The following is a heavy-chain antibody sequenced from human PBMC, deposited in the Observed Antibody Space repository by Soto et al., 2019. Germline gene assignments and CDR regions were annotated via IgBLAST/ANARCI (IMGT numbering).Heavy chain of an antibody. Sequence: GGSLRLSCAASGFTFSSYSMNWVRQAPGKGLEWVSSISSSGGSTYYADSVKGRFTISRDNSKNTLYLQMNSLRAEDTAVYYCAKGDSSSWYPNPYYFDYWGQGXLVTVSS. CDR3: AKGDSSSWYPNPYYFDY. CDR1: GFTFSSYS. CDR2: ISSSGGST. V-gene: IGHV3-23*01. J-gene: IGHJ4*02. D-gene: IGHD6-13*01.